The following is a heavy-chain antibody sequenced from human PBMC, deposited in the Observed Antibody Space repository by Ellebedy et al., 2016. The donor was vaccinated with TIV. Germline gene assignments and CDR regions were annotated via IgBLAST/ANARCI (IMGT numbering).Heavy chain of an antibody. CDR2: IYPRDSDT. J-gene: IGHJ4*02. Sequence: GESLKISCQGSGYRFSTYWIVWVRQMPGKGLEWMGIIYPRDSDTTYSPSFQVQITISADKSITTAYLPWSSLKPSYTAIYFCARLDRDYFDYWGQGTLVTVSS. CDR1: GYRFSTYW. V-gene: IGHV5-51*01. CDR3: ARLDRDYFDY.